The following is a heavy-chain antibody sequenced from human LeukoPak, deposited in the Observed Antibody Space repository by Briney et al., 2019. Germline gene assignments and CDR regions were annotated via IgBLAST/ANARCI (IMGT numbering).Heavy chain of an antibody. CDR1: GYSFTNNW. J-gene: IGHJ4*02. D-gene: IGHD3-9*01. V-gene: IGHV5-51*01. CDR2: IYPYDSDA. CDR3: ARLGKYGSGYDY. Sequence: GESLKIPRQGFGYSFTNNWIGWVGQIPGKGLEGMGMIYPYDSDATYSPSFEGQVTISADKSIRTAYLQRSSLKASHTAMYYCARLGKYGSGYDYWGQGTLVTVSS.